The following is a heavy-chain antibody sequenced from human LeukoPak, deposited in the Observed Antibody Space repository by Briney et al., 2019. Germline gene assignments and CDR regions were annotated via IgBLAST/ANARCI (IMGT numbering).Heavy chain of an antibody. CDR2: ISYDGSNK. CDR3: ARDGTRYSSGWSPDFDY. Sequence: GGSLTLSCAASGFSFSSYAMHWVRQAPGKGIKRVAVISYDGSNKYYADSVKGRFTISRDNSKNTLYLQMNSLRAEDTAVYYCARDGTRYSSGWSPDFDYWGQGTLVTVSS. J-gene: IGHJ4*02. D-gene: IGHD6-19*01. CDR1: GFSFSSYA. V-gene: IGHV3-30*01.